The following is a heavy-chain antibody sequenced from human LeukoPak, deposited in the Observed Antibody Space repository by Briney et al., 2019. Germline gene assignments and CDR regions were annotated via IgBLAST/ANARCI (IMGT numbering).Heavy chain of an antibody. D-gene: IGHD5-18*01. CDR3: ARGNRGKRGYSYGYTDY. J-gene: IGHJ4*02. Sequence: ASVKVSCKASGYTFTSYDINWVRQATGQGLEWMGWMNPNSGNTGYAQKFQGRVTMTRNTSISTAYMELSSLRSEDTAVYYCARGNRGKRGYSYGYTDYWGQGTLVTVSS. V-gene: IGHV1-8*01. CDR1: GYTFTSYD. CDR2: MNPNSGNT.